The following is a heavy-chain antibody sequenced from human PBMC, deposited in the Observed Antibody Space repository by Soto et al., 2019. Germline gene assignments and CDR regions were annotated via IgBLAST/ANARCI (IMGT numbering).Heavy chain of an antibody. CDR2: ISIDNGNT. V-gene: IGHV1-18*01. D-gene: IGHD2-2*01. J-gene: IGHJ4*02. Sequence: QVQLVQYGSEVKQPGASVKVSCKASGHTFATYGISWLRQAPGQGLEWMGWISIDNGNTKYAQKFQGRVTMTTDTSTNTAYMDLRSLRADDTAIYYCAREYCATTRCYGGDYWGQGTLVTVSS. CDR3: AREYCATTRCYGGDY. CDR1: GHTFATYG.